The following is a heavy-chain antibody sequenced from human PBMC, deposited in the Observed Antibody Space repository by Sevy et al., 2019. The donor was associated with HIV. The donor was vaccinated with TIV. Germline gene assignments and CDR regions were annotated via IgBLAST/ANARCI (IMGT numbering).Heavy chain of an antibody. CDR2: IKQDGSEK. CDR1: GFTFSSYW. D-gene: IGHD5-18*01. CDR3: AREYRYSYGYNYYYYGMDV. Sequence: GGSLRLSCAASGFTFSSYWMSWVRQAPGKGLEWVANIKQDGSEKYYVDSVKGRFTISRDNAKNSLYLQMNSLGAEDTAVYYCAREYRYSYGYNYYYYGMDVWGQGTTVTVSS. V-gene: IGHV3-7*01. J-gene: IGHJ6*02.